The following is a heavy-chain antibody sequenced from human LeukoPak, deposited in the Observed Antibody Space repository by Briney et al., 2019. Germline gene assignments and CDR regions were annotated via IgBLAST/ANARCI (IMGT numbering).Heavy chain of an antibody. V-gene: IGHV1-24*01. Sequence: ASVKVSCKVSGYTLTELSMHWVRQAPGKGLEWMGGFDPEDGEAIYAQKFQGRVTMTEDTSTDTAYMELSSLRSEDTAVYYCARDFGAYSSLHAFDIWGQGTMVTVSS. D-gene: IGHD6-13*01. CDR1: GYTLTELS. CDR2: FDPEDGEA. CDR3: ARDFGAYSSLHAFDI. J-gene: IGHJ3*02.